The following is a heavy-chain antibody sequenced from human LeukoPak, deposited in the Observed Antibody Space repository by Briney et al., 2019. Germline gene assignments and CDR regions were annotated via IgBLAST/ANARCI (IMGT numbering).Heavy chain of an antibody. D-gene: IGHD2-15*01. CDR2: ISGFNGNT. Sequence: GASVKVSCKAAGYTFGNYGIKWVRQAPGQGLEWLGWISGFNGNTNYAQNFHDRVTMTTDTSTTTAYMELRSLRYDDTAVYYCARVEYCNVGNCYFRPGAYWGQGTLVTVSS. J-gene: IGHJ4*02. CDR3: ARVEYCNVGNCYFRPGAY. CDR1: GYTFGNYG. V-gene: IGHV1-18*01.